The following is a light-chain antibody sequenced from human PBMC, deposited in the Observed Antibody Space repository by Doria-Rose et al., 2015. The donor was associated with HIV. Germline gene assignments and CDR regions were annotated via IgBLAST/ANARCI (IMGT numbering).Light chain of an antibody. CDR2: DGS. J-gene: IGKJ1*01. CDR1: QSFSSTY. V-gene: IGKV3-20*01. CDR3: HQYGTSWT. Sequence: TQSPGTLSLSPGERATLSCRASQSFSSTYLAWYLQKPGQAPSLLIYDGSTRATDIPDRFSASGSGTDSTLTINRLEPEDFALYYCHQYGTSWTFGQGTKVEI.